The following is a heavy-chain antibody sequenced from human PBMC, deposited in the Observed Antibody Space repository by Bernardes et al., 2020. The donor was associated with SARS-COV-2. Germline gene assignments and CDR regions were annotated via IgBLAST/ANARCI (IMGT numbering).Heavy chain of an antibody. CDR3: ARGDIVVVPAAIRGNWFDP. J-gene: IGHJ5*02. CDR2: ISYDGSNK. D-gene: IGHD2-2*02. CDR1: GFTFSSYA. V-gene: IGHV3-30*04. Sequence: GGSLRLSCAASGFTFSSYAMHWVRQAPGKGLEWVAVISYDGSNKYYADSVKGRFTISRDNSKNTLYLQMNSLRAEDTAVYYCARGDIVVVPAAIRGNWFDPWGQGTLVTVSS.